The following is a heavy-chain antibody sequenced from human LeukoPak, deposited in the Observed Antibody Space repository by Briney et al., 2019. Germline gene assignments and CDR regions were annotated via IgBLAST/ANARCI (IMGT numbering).Heavy chain of an antibody. J-gene: IGHJ4*02. CDR3: ASPPDGYSYGSYYFDY. V-gene: IGHV7-4-1*02. D-gene: IGHD5-18*01. CDR2: INTNTGNP. Sequence: ASVKVSCKATGYTFTSYAMNWVRQAPGQGLEWMGWINTNTGNPTYAQGFTGRFVFSLDTSVSTAYLQISNLKAEDTAVYYCASPPDGYSYGSYYFDYWGQGTLVTVSS. CDR1: GYTFTSYA.